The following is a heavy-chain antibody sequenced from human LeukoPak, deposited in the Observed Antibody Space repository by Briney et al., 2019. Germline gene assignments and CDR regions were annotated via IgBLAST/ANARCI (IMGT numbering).Heavy chain of an antibody. CDR1: GFTFSSCG. CDR2: IGPTGTDR. J-gene: IGHJ4*02. CDR3: ATETIGRHYDY. Sequence: PGGSLRPSCAASGFTFSSCGFNWVRQAPGKGLEWVSSIGPTGTDRYYADSVRGRFTISRDNAKNSMYLQMDSLRDEDTAVYYCATETIGRHYDYRGQGTLLTVSS. D-gene: IGHD1-14*01. V-gene: IGHV3-21*01.